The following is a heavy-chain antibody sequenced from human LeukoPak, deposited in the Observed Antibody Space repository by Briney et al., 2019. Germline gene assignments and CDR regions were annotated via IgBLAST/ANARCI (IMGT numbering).Heavy chain of an antibody. Sequence: SETLSLTCTVSGGSISSYYWSWIRQPPGKGLEWIGYIYYSGSTNYNPSLKSRVTISVDTSKNQFSLKLSSVTAADTAVYYCARGYRVLRFLEWPPPDAFDIWGQGTMVTVSS. CDR1: GGSISSYY. CDR2: IYYSGST. V-gene: IGHV4-59*12. J-gene: IGHJ3*02. CDR3: ARGYRVLRFLEWPPPDAFDI. D-gene: IGHD3-3*01.